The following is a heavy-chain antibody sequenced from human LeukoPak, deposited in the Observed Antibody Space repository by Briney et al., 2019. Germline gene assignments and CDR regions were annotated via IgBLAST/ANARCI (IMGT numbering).Heavy chain of an antibody. V-gene: IGHV4-59*01. CDR1: GGSISSYY. J-gene: IGHJ4*02. D-gene: IGHD3-10*01. CDR2: IYYSGST. CDR3: ARGQEHRLYGSGIAFDY. Sequence: SETLSLTCTVSGGSISSYYWSWIRQPPGKGLEWIGYIYYSGSTNYNPSLKSRVTISVDTSKNQFSLKLSSVTAADTAVYYCARGQEHRLYGSGIAFDYWGQGTLVTVPS.